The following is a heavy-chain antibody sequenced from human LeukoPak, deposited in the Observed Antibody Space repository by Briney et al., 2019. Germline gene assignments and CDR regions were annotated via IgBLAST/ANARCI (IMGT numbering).Heavy chain of an antibody. D-gene: IGHD6-19*01. V-gene: IGHV4-61*02. CDR3: ARENRYSSGWYLATDY. CDR1: GGSISSGSYY. CDR2: IYTSGST. J-gene: IGHJ4*02. Sequence: SETLSLTCTVSGGSISSGSYYWSWIRQPAGKGLEWIGRIYTSGSTNYNPSLKSRVTISVDTSKNQFSLKLSSVTAADTAVYYCARENRYSSGWYLATDYWGQGTLVTVSS.